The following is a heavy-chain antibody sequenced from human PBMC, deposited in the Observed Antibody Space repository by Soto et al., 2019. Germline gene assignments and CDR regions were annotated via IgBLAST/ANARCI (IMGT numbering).Heavy chain of an antibody. J-gene: IGHJ4*02. Sequence: QLQLQESGPGLVKPSETLSLTCTVSGGSISSSSYYWGWIRQPPGKGLEWIGSIYYSGSTYYNPSLTSRVTISVDTSKNQFSLKRSSVTAADTAVYYCARHDWAKPFDYWGQGTLVTVSS. CDR3: ARHDWAKPFDY. V-gene: IGHV4-39*01. D-gene: IGHD3-9*01. CDR2: IYYSGST. CDR1: GGSISSSSYY.